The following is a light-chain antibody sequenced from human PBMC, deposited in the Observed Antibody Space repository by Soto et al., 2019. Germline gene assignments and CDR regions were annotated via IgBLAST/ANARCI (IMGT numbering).Light chain of an antibody. CDR1: SADVGGYDF. CDR2: EVS. Sequence: QSALTQPASVSGSPGQSITISCTGTSADVGGYDFVSWYQQHPGKPPQLIIYEVSNRPSGVPDRFSGSKSGNTASLTISGLQAEDEADYYCCSYAGSYTFGVFGTGTKLTVL. CDR3: CSYAGSYTFGV. J-gene: IGLJ1*01. V-gene: IGLV2-11*01.